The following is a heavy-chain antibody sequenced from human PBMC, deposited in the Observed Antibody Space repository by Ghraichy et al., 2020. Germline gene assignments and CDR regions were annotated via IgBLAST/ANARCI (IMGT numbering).Heavy chain of an antibody. CDR2: TYYRSKWYN. Sequence: SQTLSLTCAISGDSVSSNSTVWNWIRQSPSRGLEWLGRTYYRSKWYNVYAESVKSRVTIDTDTSKNQFSLQLNSVTPEDTAVYYCARGYGGFALWGRGTLVTVSS. V-gene: IGHV6-1*01. J-gene: IGHJ2*01. D-gene: IGHD1-1*01. CDR1: GDSVSSNSTV. CDR3: ARGYGGFAL.